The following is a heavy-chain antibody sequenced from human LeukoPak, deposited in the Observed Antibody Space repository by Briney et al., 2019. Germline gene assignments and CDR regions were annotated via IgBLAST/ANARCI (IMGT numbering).Heavy chain of an antibody. CDR1: GFTFSTYW. D-gene: IGHD2-15*01. CDR2: INPDGTTT. J-gene: IGHJ4*02. V-gene: IGHV3-74*01. CDR3: AKEYCSAGSCYLGTFDY. Sequence: PGGSLRLSCAASGFTFSTYWMHWVRQAPGKGLVWVSRINPDGTTTSYADSVKGRFTISRDNAKDTVYLQMNSLRAEDTALYYCAKEYCSAGSCYLGTFDYWGQGTLVTVSS.